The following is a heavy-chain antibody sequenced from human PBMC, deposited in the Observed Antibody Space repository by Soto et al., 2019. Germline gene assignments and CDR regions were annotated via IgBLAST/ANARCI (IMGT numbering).Heavy chain of an antibody. D-gene: IGHD2-2*01. V-gene: IGHV1-18*01. CDR3: ATPPPLWQPRGYCISTSCSSFDY. J-gene: IGHJ4*02. Sequence: SVKVSCKASGGTLSSYAISWVRQAPGQGLEWMGWISAYNGDTNYAQKLQGRVTMTTDTSTGTAYMELSSLRSEDTAVYYCATPPPLWQPRGYCISTSCSSFDYGGQGTLVTVSS. CDR2: ISAYNGDT. CDR1: GGTLSSYA.